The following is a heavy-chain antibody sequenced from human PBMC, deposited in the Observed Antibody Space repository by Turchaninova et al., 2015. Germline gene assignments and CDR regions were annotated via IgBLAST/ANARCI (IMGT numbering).Heavy chain of an antibody. Sequence: EVQLVESGGGLVQPGGSLRLSCSASGFAFSNYAMHWVRKVPGRGREFVSTISINWKRTYYIGCVKGRFTISRDNSKNTLYRQMSNLRAEDTAVYYCVKDETPNSWYDYFQHWGQGTLVTVSS. CDR1: GFAFSNYA. CDR3: VKDETPNSWYDYFQH. CDR2: ISINWKRT. D-gene: IGHD6-13*01. V-gene: IGHV3-64D*06. J-gene: IGHJ1*01.